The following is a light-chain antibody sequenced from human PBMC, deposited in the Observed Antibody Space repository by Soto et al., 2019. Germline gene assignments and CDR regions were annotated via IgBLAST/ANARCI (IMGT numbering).Light chain of an antibody. J-gene: IGLJ1*01. Sequence: QSVLTQPPSVAGSPGQSVAISCTGTRSDVGSYNRVSWYQQPPGAAPKLMIYEVSNRPSGVPVRFSGSKSGNTASLTISGLQAEDEADYYCNSYTGSSTYVFGTGTKVTVL. CDR1: RSDVGSYNR. CDR2: EVS. V-gene: IGLV2-18*02. CDR3: NSYTGSSTYV.